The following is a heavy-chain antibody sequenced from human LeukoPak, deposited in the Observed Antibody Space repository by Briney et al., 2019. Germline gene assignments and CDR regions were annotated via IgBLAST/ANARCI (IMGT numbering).Heavy chain of an antibody. CDR1: GGSISSSIYY. D-gene: IGHD6-19*01. CDR3: ARHGSGWYDFDY. V-gene: IGHV4-39*01. CDR2: IYYSGST. J-gene: IGHJ4*02. Sequence: PSETLSLTCTVSGGSISSSIYYWGWIRQPPGKGLEGIVSIYYSGSTYYNPSLKSRVTISVDTSYNQQFSLKVSSVTAADTAVYYCARHGSGWYDFDYWGQGTLVTVSS.